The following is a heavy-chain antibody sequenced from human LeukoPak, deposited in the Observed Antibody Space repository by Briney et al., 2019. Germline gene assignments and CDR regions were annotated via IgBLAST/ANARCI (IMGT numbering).Heavy chain of an antibody. Sequence: GGSLRLSCAASGFTFSSYAMHWVRQAPGKGLEWVAVISYDGSNKYYADSVKGRFTISRDNSKNTLYLQMNSLRAEDTAVYYCARDCLIVVVPAAPGGYWGQGTLVTVSS. CDR3: ARDCLIVVVPAAPGGY. J-gene: IGHJ4*02. CDR1: GFTFSSYA. CDR2: ISYDGSNK. V-gene: IGHV3-30-3*01. D-gene: IGHD2-2*01.